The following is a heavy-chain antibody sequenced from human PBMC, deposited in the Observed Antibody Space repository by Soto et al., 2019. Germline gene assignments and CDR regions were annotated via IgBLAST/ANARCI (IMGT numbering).Heavy chain of an antibody. J-gene: IGHJ4*02. CDR2: ISYDGSNK. CDR3: AKGPLYDFWSGYFDY. Sequence: GGSLRLSCAAPGFTFSSYGMHWVRQAPGKGLEWVAVISYDGSNKYYADSVKGRFTISRDNSKNTLYLQMNSLRAEDTAVYYCAKGPLYDFWSGYFDYWGQGTLVTVSS. V-gene: IGHV3-30*18. D-gene: IGHD3-3*01. CDR1: GFTFSSYG.